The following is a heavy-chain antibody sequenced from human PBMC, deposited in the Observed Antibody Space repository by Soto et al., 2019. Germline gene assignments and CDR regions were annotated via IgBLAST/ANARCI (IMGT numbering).Heavy chain of an antibody. CDR3: AVGLHCGGDCPISEYFHH. D-gene: IGHD2-21*02. V-gene: IGHV4-39*01. CDR2: IYYSGST. J-gene: IGHJ1*01. Sequence: SETLSLTCTVSGGSISSSYYFWGWIRQPPGKGLEWIGSIYYSGSTYYNPSLKSRVTISVDTSKNQFSLKLTSVTAADTAVFYFAVGLHCGGDCPISEYFHHWGRGTLVTVSS. CDR1: GGSISSSYYF.